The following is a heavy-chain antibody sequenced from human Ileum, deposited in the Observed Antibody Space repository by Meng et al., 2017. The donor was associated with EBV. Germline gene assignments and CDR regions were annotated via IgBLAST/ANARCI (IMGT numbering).Heavy chain of an antibody. CDR2: ISYDGSNK. J-gene: IGHJ4*02. CDR1: GFTFSSYA. CDR3: ARDRDGYHDY. V-gene: IGHV3-30-3*01. D-gene: IGHD5-24*01. Sequence: QVQLLEAGGGVVQPGRSLRLSCAASGFTFSSYAMHWVRQAPGKGLEWVAVISYDGSNKYYADSVKGRFTISRDNSKNTLYLQMNSLRAEDTAVYYCARDRDGYHDYWGQGTLVTVSS.